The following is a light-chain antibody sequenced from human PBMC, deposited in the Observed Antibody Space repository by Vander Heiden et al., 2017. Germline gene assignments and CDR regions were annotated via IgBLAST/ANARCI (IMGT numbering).Light chain of an antibody. J-gene: IGLJ2*01. CDR1: SSDVGAYNY. V-gene: IGLV2-8*01. CDR3: SSYAGSNTAI. Sequence: QSALTQPPSASGSPGQSVTIPCTRTSSDVGAYNYVSWYQQHPGKAPKVMIYEVTKRPSGVPDRFSGSKSGNTASLTVSGLQAEDEADYYCSSYAGSNTAIFGGGTKLTVL. CDR2: EVT.